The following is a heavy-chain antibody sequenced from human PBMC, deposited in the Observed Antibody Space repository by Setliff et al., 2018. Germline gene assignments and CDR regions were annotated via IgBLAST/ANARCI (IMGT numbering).Heavy chain of an antibody. Sequence: GGSLRLSCAASGFTFSNAWMNWVRQAPGKGLEWVGRIKSKTDGGTTDYAAPVKGRFTISRDDSKNTLYLQMNSLKTEDTAVYYCTTSISEDYDYGENEGVYYYYHYMDVWGKGTTVTVSS. D-gene: IGHD4-17*01. CDR2: IKSKTDGGTT. J-gene: IGHJ6*03. V-gene: IGHV3-15*07. CDR3: TTSISEDYDYGENEGVYYYYHYMDV. CDR1: GFTFSNAW.